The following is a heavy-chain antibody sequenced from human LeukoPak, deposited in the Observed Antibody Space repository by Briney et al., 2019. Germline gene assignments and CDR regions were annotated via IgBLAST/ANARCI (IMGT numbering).Heavy chain of an antibody. Sequence: GGSLRLSCAASGFSLSAYNMNWVRQAPGKGLEWVSYISSSSSYIYYAVSVKGRFTIYRDNAKHSLYLQMNSLRAEDTAVYYCARDLLGYNYHYMDVWGKGTTVTVS. J-gene: IGHJ6*03. V-gene: IGHV3-21*01. CDR1: GFSLSAYN. CDR2: ISSSSSYI. CDR3: ARDLLGYNYHYMDV. D-gene: IGHD2-8*02.